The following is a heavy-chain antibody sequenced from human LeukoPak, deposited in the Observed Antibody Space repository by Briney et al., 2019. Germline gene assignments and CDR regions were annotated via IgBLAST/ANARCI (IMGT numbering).Heavy chain of an antibody. CDR2: IIPIFGTA. CDR3: ARDHSSSWYSYAFDI. V-gene: IGHV1-69*05. CDR1: GYTFTSYG. D-gene: IGHD6-13*01. Sequence: SVKVSCKASGYTFTSYGISWVRQAPGQGLEWMGGIIPIFGTANYAQKFQGRVTITTDESTSTAYMELSSLRSEDTAVYYCARDHSSSWYSYAFDIWGQGTMVTVSS. J-gene: IGHJ3*02.